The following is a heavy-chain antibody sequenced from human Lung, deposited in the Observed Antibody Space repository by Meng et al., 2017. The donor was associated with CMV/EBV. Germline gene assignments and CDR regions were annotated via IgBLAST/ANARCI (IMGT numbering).Heavy chain of an antibody. CDR1: GFTFSSYA. V-gene: IGHV3-23*01. Sequence: GESLKISCAASGFTFSSYAMSWVRQAPGKGLEWVSAISGSGGSTYYADSVKGRFTISRDNSKNTLYLQMNSLRAEDTAVYYCAKAYSSSSVGTNRGFDYWGQGXLVIVSS. CDR3: AKAYSSSSVGTNRGFDY. CDR2: ISGSGGST. J-gene: IGHJ4*02. D-gene: IGHD6-6*01.